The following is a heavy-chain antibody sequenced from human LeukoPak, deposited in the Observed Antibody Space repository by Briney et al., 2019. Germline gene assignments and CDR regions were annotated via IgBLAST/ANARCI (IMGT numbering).Heavy chain of an antibody. CDR3: AADGEYAFLV. CDR2: IISDEITT. J-gene: IGHJ3*01. D-gene: IGHD2/OR15-2a*01. Sequence: PGGSLRLSCAASGLTFHNTWMHWIRQAPGKGLVWVSRIISDEITTTYADSVKGRFTISRDNAKNTLYLQMNSLRADDTAVYYCAADGEYAFLVWGQGTMVTVSS. CDR1: GLTFHNTW. V-gene: IGHV3-74*01.